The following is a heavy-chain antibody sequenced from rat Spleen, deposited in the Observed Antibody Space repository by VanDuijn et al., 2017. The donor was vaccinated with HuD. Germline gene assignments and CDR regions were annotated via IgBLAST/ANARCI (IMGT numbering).Heavy chain of an antibody. Sequence: EVQLVESDGGLVQPGKSLKLSCAASGFTFSDYYMAWVRQAPTKGLEWVASITNTGDSAYYPDSVQGRFTVSRDHAKSTLYLQMNSLRSEDTATYYCTREGVYYGSSSGFDYWGQGVMVTVSS. D-gene: IGHD1-7*01. J-gene: IGHJ2*01. V-gene: IGHV5-20*01. CDR2: ITNTGDSA. CDR1: GFTFSDYY. CDR3: TREGVYYGSSSGFDY.